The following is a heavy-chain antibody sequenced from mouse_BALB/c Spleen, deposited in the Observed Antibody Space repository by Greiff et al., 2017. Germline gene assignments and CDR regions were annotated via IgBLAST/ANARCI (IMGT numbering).Heavy chain of an antibody. CDR3: TRDRGGRGYWYFDV. CDR1: GFTFSSYT. Sequence: EVKLVESGGGLVKPGGSLKLSCAASGFTFSSYTMSWVRQTPEKRLEWVATISSGGSYTYYPDSVKGRFTISRDNAKNTLYLQMSSLKSEDTAMYYCTRDRGGRGYWYFDVWGAGTTVTVSS. D-gene: IGHD3-1*01. CDR2: ISSGGSYT. V-gene: IGHV5-6-4*01. J-gene: IGHJ1*01.